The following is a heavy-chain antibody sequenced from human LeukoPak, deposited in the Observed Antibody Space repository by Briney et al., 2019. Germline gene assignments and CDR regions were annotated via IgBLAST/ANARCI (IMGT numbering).Heavy chain of an antibody. Sequence: GGSLRLSCAASGFTFSSYSMNWVRQAPGKGLEWVSSISSSSTYLYYADSVKGRFTISRDNAKNSLYLQMNSLRAEDTAVYYCAGYGSGSYFPDYWGQGTVVTVSS. CDR2: ISSSSTYL. J-gene: IGHJ4*02. D-gene: IGHD3-10*01. CDR3: AGYGSGSYFPDY. V-gene: IGHV3-21*01. CDR1: GFTFSSYS.